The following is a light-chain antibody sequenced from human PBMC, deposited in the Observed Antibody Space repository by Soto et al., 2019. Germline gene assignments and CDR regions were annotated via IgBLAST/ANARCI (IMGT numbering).Light chain of an antibody. CDR2: AAS. CDR3: QQSSSPPGT. Sequence: DIQMTQSPSSLAASVGDTVTITCRASQRISTYLNWYQQKPGRAPKLVISAASTLQSGVPTRFSGDGSGTDFTLTISSLQPEDIATYFCQQSSSPPGTFGQGTRV. V-gene: IGKV1-39*01. J-gene: IGKJ1*01. CDR1: QRISTY.